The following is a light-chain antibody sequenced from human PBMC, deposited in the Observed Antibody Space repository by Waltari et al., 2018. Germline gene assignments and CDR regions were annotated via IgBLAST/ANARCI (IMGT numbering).Light chain of an antibody. V-gene: IGLV2-23*02. Sequence: QSALTQPASVSGSPGQSVTISCTGSSSDVETYNLVPWYQQKPGQVPKLLIYDVTKRPSGVPNRFSGSKSGNTASLTISGIQAEDEADYYCHAYVSTTPLIFGGGTKLTVL. CDR3: HAYVSTTPLI. CDR1: SSDVETYNL. CDR2: DVT. J-gene: IGLJ2*01.